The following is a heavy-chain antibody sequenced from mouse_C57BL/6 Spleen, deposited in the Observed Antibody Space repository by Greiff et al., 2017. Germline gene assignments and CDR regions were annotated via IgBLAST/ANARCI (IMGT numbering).Heavy chain of an antibody. Sequence: QVQLQQSGAELARPGASVKLSCKASGYTFTSYGISWVKQRTGQGLEWIGEIYPRSGNTYYNEKFKGKATLTADKSSSTAYMVLRSLTSEDAAVYFCARRGIYGNYWYFDVWGTGTTVTVSS. CDR1: GYTFTSYG. CDR3: ARRGIYGNYWYFDV. CDR2: IYPRSGNT. J-gene: IGHJ1*03. D-gene: IGHD2-1*01. V-gene: IGHV1-81*01.